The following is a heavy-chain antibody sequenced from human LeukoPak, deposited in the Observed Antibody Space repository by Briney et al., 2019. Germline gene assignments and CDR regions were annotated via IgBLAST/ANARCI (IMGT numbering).Heavy chain of an antibody. J-gene: IGHJ4*02. CDR1: GFTFSSYS. CDR2: IGGSGSPI. V-gene: IGHV3-48*04. CDR3: ARDHDWAFDY. D-gene: IGHD3-9*01. Sequence: PGGSLRLSCEASGFTFSSYSMNWVRQAPGKGLEWVSYIGGSGSPIDYADSVKGRFTMSRDNTKNSLYLQKNNLRAEDTAVYYCARDHDWAFDYWGQGTLVTVSS.